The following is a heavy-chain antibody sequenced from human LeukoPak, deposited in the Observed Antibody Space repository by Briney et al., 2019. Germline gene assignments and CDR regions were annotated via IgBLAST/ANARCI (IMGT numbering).Heavy chain of an antibody. V-gene: IGHV1-69*04. D-gene: IGHD2-2*02. Sequence: RASVKVSCKAPGGTFSSYAISWVRQAPGQGLEWMGRIIPILGIANYAQKFQGRVTITADKSTSTAYMELSSLRSEDTAVYYCARDPRGYCSSTSCYTGAYWGQGTLVTVSS. CDR2: IIPILGIA. J-gene: IGHJ4*02. CDR1: GGTFSSYA. CDR3: ARDPRGYCSSTSCYTGAY.